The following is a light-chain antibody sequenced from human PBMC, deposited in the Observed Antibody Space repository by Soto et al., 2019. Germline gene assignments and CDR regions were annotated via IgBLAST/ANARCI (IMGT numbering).Light chain of an antibody. J-gene: IGLJ1*01. CDR3: SPYTSSNTLV. V-gene: IGLV2-14*01. Sequence: QSALTQPASVSGSPGQSITISCTGGSSDIGGYNYVSWFQQHPGKAPKLMIYEVTNRPSGVSNRFSGSKSGSTASLTIPGLQAEDEADYYCSPYTSSNTLVFGTGTKVTVL. CDR1: SSDIGGYNY. CDR2: EVT.